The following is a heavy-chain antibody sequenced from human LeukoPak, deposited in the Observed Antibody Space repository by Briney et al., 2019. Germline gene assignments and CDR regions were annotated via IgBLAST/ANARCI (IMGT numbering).Heavy chain of an antibody. CDR1: GFSFSSYA. D-gene: IGHD3-10*01. V-gene: IGHV3-23*01. CDR3: AKPSYYYGSGDYFDS. J-gene: IGHJ4*02. CDR2: ISGSGGST. Sequence: GGSLRLSCAASGFSFSSYAMNWVRQAPGKGLEWLSAISGSGGSTYHADSVKGRFTISRDNSKNTLYLQMNSLRAEDTAVYYCAKPSYYYGSGDYFDSWGQGTLVTVSS.